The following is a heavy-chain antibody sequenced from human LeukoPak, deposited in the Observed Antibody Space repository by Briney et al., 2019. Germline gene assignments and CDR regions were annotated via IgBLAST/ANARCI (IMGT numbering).Heavy chain of an antibody. D-gene: IGHD6-13*01. V-gene: IGHV3-66*02. CDR1: GFTVSSNY. Sequence: PGGSLRLSCAASGFTVSSNYMSWVRQAPGKGLEWVSVIYSGGSTYYADSVKGRFTISRDNSKNTLYLQMNSLRAEDTAVYYCARERAAAGTSYFDYWGQGTLVTVSS. CDR2: IYSGGST. J-gene: IGHJ4*02. CDR3: ARERAAAGTSYFDY.